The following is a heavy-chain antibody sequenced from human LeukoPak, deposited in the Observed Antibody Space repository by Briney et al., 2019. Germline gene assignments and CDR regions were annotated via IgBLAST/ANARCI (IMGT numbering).Heavy chain of an antibody. CDR2: IIDSGGGT. CDR1: GFTFSSYG. J-gene: IGHJ4*02. CDR3: AKRRTYSFDS. V-gene: IGHV3-23*01. Sequence: GGSLRLSCAASGFTFSSYGMSWVRQAPGKGLEWVSSIIDSGGGTFYADSVKGRFTISRDNSKSTLYLQLNTLTAEDTAIYYCAKRRTYSFDSWGQGTLVTVSS. D-gene: IGHD5-18*01.